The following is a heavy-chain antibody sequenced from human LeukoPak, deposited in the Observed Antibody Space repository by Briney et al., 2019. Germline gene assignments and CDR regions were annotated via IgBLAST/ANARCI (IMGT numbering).Heavy chain of an antibody. CDR2: IYPGDSDT. D-gene: IGHD3-3*01. J-gene: IGHJ3*02. CDR1: GYSFTSYW. CDR3: ARAPRGLRFLEWLPDAFDI. Sequence: GESLKISCKGSGYSFTSYWIGWVRQLPGKGLEWMGIIYPGDSDTRYSPSFQGQVTISADKSISTAYLQWSSLKASDTAMYYCARAPRGLRFLEWLPDAFDIWGQGTMVTVSS. V-gene: IGHV5-51*01.